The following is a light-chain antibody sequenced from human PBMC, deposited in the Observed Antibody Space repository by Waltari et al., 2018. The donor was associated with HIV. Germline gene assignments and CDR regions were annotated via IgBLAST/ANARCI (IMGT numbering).Light chain of an antibody. CDR2: WAS. Sequence: ITQSPNPLPVSLGEGATSTSRSSRTILYSSENRDCLAWYQQKPGQSPKVLIYWASTRASGVPDRFSGSGSGTNFSLTISALQSDDVALYYCQQYYTPGPTFGGGTKVEIK. V-gene: IGKV4-1*01. J-gene: IGKJ4*01. CDR3: QQYYTPGPT. CDR1: RTILYSSENRDC.